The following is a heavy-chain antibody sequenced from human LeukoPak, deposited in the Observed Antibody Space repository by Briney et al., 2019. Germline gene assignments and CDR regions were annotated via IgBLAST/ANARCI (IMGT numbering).Heavy chain of an antibody. CDR3: ARVYSSSWGAAPYVDY. V-gene: IGHV3-7*01. CDR2: IKQDGSEK. Sequence: GGSLRLSCAASGFTFSSYWMSWVRQAPGKGLEWVANIKQDGSEKYYVDSVKGRFTISRDNAKNSLYLQMNSLRAEDTAVYYCARVYSSSWGAAPYVDYWGQGTLVTVSS. J-gene: IGHJ4*02. CDR1: GFTFSSYW. D-gene: IGHD6-13*01.